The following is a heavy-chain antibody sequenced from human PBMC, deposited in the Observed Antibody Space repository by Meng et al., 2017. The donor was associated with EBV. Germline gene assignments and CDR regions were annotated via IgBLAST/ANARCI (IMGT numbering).Heavy chain of an antibody. J-gene: IGHJ4*02. CDR1: GGTFSSYA. CDR2: IIPMFGTA. Sequence: QVRLVQCGGEVKKPWSSVKVSCKASGGTFSSYAVNWVRQAPGQGLEWMGGIIPMFGTATYAQKFQDRVTISADESTSTAYMELSSLISEDTAVYYCARPASSYYDSSGSEHYFDYWGQGTLVTVSS. D-gene: IGHD3-22*01. CDR3: ARPASSYYDSSGSEHYFDY. V-gene: IGHV1-69*01.